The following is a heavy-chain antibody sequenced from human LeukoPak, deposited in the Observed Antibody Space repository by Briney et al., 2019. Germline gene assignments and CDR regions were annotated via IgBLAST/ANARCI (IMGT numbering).Heavy chain of an antibody. CDR2: IYYSGST. CDR1: GGSFSGYY. Sequence: SETLSLTCAVYGGSFSGYYWSWIRQPPGKGLEWIGYIYYSGSTNYNPSLKSRVTISVDTSKNQFSLKLSSVTAADTAVYYCVRGPYGASISKWFDPWGQGTQVIVSP. J-gene: IGHJ5*02. V-gene: IGHV4-59*01. CDR3: VRGPYGASISKWFDP. D-gene: IGHD4/OR15-4a*01.